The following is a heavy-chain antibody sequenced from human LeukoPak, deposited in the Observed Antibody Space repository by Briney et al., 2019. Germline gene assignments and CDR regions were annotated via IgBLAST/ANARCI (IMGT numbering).Heavy chain of an antibody. CDR2: MNPNSGNT. Sequence: GASVKVSCKASGYTFTSYDINWVRQATGQGLEWMGWMNPNSGNTGYAQKFRGRVTMTRDTSISTAYMELSRLRSDDTAAYYCARDLPYKDSYYDSSGHDDYWGQGTLVTVSS. V-gene: IGHV1-8*02. CDR3: ARDLPYKDSYYDSSGHDDY. D-gene: IGHD3-22*01. J-gene: IGHJ4*02. CDR1: GYTFTSYD.